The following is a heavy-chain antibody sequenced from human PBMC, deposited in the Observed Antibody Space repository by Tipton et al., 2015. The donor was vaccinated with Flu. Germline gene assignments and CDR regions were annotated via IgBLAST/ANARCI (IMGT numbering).Heavy chain of an antibody. V-gene: IGHV4-38-2*02. CDR1: GDSIGSPYY. CDR3: ARDAGYCTGGHCFDYFDY. J-gene: IGHJ4*02. Sequence: TLPLTCSVSGDSIGSPYYWGWIRQPPGKGLEWIGNIHKTGSTYYNPSLTSRVTISVDTSKNQFSLRLTSVTAADTAVYYCARDAGYCTGGHCFDYFDYWGQGTLVTVSS. CDR2: IHKTGST. D-gene: IGHD2-8*02.